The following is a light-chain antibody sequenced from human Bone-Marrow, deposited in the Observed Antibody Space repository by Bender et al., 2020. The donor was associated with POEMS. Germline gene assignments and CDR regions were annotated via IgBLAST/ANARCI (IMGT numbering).Light chain of an antibody. CDR2: FDV. Sequence: SYVLTQPPSVSVAPGNTASIACGGKNIGGESVHWYQQKPGQAPVLLIYFDVDRPSGIPERFSGSNSGNTASLTISGLQVEDEADYFCCSSAGGNSYVFGSGTKVTVL. J-gene: IGLJ1*01. CDR1: NIGGES. V-gene: IGLV3-21*01. CDR3: CSSAGGNSYV.